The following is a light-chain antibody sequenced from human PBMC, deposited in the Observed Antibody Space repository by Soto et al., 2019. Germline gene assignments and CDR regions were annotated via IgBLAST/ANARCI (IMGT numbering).Light chain of an antibody. J-gene: IGKJ1*01. Sequence: ERVMTQSPVTLSVAPGERATLSCRASQSITNNLAWYQQKPGQAPRLLIYGASTRAPGIPVRFRGSGSGTEFPLTISSLQSEDFAVYYCQQYNNWPQTFGQGTRVE. CDR1: QSITNN. V-gene: IGKV3-15*01. CDR2: GAS. CDR3: QQYNNWPQT.